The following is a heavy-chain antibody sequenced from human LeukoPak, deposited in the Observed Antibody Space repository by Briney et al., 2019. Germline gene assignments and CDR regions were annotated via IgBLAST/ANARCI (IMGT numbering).Heavy chain of an antibody. CDR2: INHSGST. V-gene: IGHV4-34*01. CDR1: GGSFSGYY. Sequence: PSEPLSLTRAVYGGSFSGYYWSWVRQPPGKGLEWIGEINHSGSTNYNPSLKSRVTISVDTSKNQFSLKLSSVTAADTAVYYCARTRGYCSSTSCRGGWFDPWGQGTLVTVSS. CDR3: ARTRGYCSSTSCRGGWFDP. D-gene: IGHD2-2*01. J-gene: IGHJ5*02.